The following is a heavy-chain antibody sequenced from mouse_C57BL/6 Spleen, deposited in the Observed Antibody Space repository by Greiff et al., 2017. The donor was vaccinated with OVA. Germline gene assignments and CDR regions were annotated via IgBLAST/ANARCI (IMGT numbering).Heavy chain of an antibody. CDR3: ARSPPITTVVATGYFDY. Sequence: VQLQQSGPGLVQPSQSLSITCTVSGFSLTSYGVHWVRQSPGKGLEWLGVIWSGGSTDYNAAFISRLSFSQDNSTSPVFFKMNRLQADDTAIYYCARSPPITTVVATGYFDYWGQGTTLTVSS. CDR2: IWSGGST. J-gene: IGHJ2*01. V-gene: IGHV2-2*01. CDR1: GFSLTSYG. D-gene: IGHD1-1*01.